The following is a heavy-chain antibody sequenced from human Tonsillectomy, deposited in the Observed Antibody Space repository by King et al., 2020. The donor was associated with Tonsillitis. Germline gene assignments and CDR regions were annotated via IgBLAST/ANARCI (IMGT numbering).Heavy chain of an antibody. V-gene: IGHV1-69*01. J-gene: IGHJ6*02. CDR1: GGIFSNYA. CDR3: ASASFSMVPPYGMDV. D-gene: IGHD3-10*01. Sequence: QLVQSGAEVKKPGSSVKVSCRPSGGIFSNYAFSWVRQAPGQGLEWMGGTIPQFGTTNYAQKFQGRVTITTDESTSTAYMELSSLRSEDTAMYYCASASFSMVPPYGMDVWGQGTTVTVSS. CDR2: TIPQFGTT.